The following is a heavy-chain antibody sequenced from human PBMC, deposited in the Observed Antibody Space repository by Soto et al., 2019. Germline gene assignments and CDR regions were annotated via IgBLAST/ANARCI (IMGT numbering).Heavy chain of an antibody. CDR3: ARLDGGGPDC. V-gene: IGHV1-46*01. CDR2: ITPIDGRT. CDR1: GYTFTNYY. Sequence: ASVKVSCKASGYTFTNYYIHLVRQAPGQGLEWMAMITPIDGRTSYAQKFQDRLIMTRDTSTSTVYVELSSLRSDDTALYYCARLDGGGPDCWGRVPLITVSS. D-gene: IGHD3-16*01. J-gene: IGHJ4*02.